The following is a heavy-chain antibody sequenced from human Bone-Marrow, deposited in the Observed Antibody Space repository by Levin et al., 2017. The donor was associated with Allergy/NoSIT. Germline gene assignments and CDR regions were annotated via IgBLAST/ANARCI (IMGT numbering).Heavy chain of an antibody. CDR1: GFTFSSSV. V-gene: IGHV1-58*01. Sequence: SVKVSCKASGFTFSSSVVQWVRQARGQRLEWIGWIAVGSGSTKYAQKFRETVTISRDMSTSTAYMEMSSLRSDDTAVYYCAGSESSFPYFNYWGQGTLVRVSS. CDR2: IAVGSGST. D-gene: IGHD3-10*01. CDR3: AGSESSFPYFNY. J-gene: IGHJ4*02.